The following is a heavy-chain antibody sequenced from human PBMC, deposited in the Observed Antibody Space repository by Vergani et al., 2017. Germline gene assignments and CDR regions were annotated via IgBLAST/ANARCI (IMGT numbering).Heavy chain of an antibody. CDR3: ARDRADSSGYPAGSY. V-gene: IGHV1-69*18. CDR1: RGTFSSFG. D-gene: IGHD3-22*01. CDR2: IIPMFATA. Sequence: QVQLVQSGAEVKKPGSSVKVSCKASRGTFSSFGISWVRQAPGQGLEWMGRIIPMFATADYAQKFQGRVTITADESTTTAYMELSSLRSEDTAVYYCARDRADSSGYPAGSYWGQGTLVTVSS. J-gene: IGHJ4*02.